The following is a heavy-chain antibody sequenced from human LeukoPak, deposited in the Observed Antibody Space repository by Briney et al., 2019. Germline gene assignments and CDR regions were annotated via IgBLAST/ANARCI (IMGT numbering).Heavy chain of an antibody. J-gene: IGHJ6*02. Sequence: QSGGSLRLSCAASGLTLSSYWMAWVRQAPGKGLEWVANINPDGSEKYQVDSLKGRFTTSRDNAKNSLVRLMNSLRAEDTAVYYCARESGDYYASTGYYYYHGMDVWGQGTTVTVSS. CDR1: GLTLSSYW. CDR2: INPDGSEK. D-gene: IGHD5-12*01. V-gene: IGHV3-7*01. CDR3: ARESGDYYASTGYYYYHGMDV.